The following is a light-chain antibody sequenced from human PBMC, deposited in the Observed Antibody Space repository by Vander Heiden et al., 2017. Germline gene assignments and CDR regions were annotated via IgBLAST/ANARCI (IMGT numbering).Light chain of an antibody. CDR2: RTS. J-gene: IGLJ3*02. Sequence: QTVVTQEPSFSVSPGGTVTLTCGLTSGSVSTRHYPIWYQQTPGQAPRTIIYRTSSRSFGVPDRFSGSILGNKAALTITGAQAEDESDYYCVLYMDSGISVFGGGTKLTVL. CDR3: VLYMDSGISV. CDR1: SGSVSTRHY. V-gene: IGLV8-61*01.